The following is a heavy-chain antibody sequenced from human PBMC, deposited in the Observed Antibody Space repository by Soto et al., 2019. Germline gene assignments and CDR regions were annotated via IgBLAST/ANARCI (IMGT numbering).Heavy chain of an antibody. Sequence: ASVKVSCKASGYTFTSYDINWVRQATGQGLEWMGWMNPNSGNTGYAQKFQGRVTMTRNTSISTAYMELSSLRSEDTAVYSCARGVYAYPPITIFGVVHSRNWFDPWGQGTLVTVSS. CDR1: GYTFTSYD. CDR2: MNPNSGNT. D-gene: IGHD3-3*01. V-gene: IGHV1-8*01. J-gene: IGHJ5*02. CDR3: ARGVYAYPPITIFGVVHSRNWFDP.